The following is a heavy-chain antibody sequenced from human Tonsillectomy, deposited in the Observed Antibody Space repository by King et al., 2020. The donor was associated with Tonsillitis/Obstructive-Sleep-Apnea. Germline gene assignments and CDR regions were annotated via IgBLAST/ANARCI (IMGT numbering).Heavy chain of an antibody. J-gene: IGHJ6*03. V-gene: IGHV3-30*01. CDR2: ISYDGSYK. CDR3: ARDDPYYYYMDV. CDR1: GFTFSSYT. Sequence: VQLVESGGGVVQPGRSLRLSCAASGFTFSSYTMHWVRQAPGKGLEWVAVISYDGSYKYYADSVKGRFTISRDNAKNTLYLQINSLRPEDTAVYYCARDDPYYYYMDVWGKGTTVTVSS.